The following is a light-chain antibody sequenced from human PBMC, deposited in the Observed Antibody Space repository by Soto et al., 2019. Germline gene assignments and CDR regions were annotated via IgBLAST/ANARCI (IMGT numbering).Light chain of an antibody. CDR1: SSDIGDYNY. CDR2: DVS. CDR3: SSFRRSNTPCV. V-gene: IGLV2-14*01. J-gene: IGLJ1*01. Sequence: QSVLTQPASVSGSPGQSITTSCTGTSSDIGDYNYVSWYQQHPGKAPTLMIYDVSNRPSGVSNRFSGSKSGNTASLTISGLQAEDEADYYCSSFRRSNTPCVFGTGTKATVL.